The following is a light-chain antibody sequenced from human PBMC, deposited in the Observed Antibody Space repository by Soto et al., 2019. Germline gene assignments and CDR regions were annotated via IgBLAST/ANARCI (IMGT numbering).Light chain of an antibody. Sequence: EIVLTQSPGTLSLSPGERATLSCMASQTLTTRFLAWYQQKPGQAPRLLIYGASSRATGIPDRFSGSGSGTESPLPISRLEPEDFAVYSCQQYPDFPHPFGQGTTLEIK. CDR1: QTLTTRF. CDR2: GAS. J-gene: IGKJ2*01. CDR3: QQYPDFPHP. V-gene: IGKV3-20*01.